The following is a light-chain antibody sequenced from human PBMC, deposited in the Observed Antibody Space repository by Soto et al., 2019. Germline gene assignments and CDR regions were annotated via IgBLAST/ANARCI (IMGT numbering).Light chain of an antibody. CDR1: HDIRKY. CDR3: QQYEIFPIT. CDR2: DAS. Sequence: DIQMTQSPSSLSASVGDRVTITCQASHDIRKYLNWYQQKPGKAPKLLIYDASNMETGVPSRFTGSGSETDFTSTISSLQPEDIATYYCQQYEIFPITFGQGTRLEIK. V-gene: IGKV1-33*01. J-gene: IGKJ5*01.